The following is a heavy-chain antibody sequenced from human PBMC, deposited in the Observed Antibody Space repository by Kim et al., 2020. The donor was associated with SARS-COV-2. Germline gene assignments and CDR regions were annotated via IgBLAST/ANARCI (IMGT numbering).Heavy chain of an antibody. V-gene: IGHV1-46*01. J-gene: IGHJ4*02. D-gene: IGHD2-15*01. CDR2: INPSGGST. Sequence: ASVKVSCKASGYTFTSYYMHWVRQAPGQGLEWMGIINPSGGSTSYAQKFQGRVTMTRDTSTSTVYMELSSLRSEDTAVYYCALLGGLRECSGGSCYSDRDYWGQGTLVTVSS. CDR1: GYTFTSYY. CDR3: ALLGGLRECSGGSCYSDRDY.